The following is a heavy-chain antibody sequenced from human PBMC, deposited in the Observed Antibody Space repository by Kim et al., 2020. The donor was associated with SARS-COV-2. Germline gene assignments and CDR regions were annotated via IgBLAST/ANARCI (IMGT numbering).Heavy chain of an antibody. CDR2: IYSGGST. Sequence: GGSLRLSCAASGFTVSSNYMSWVRQAPGKGLEWVSVIYSGGSTYYADSVKGRFTISRHNSKNTLYLQMNSLRAEDTAVYYCARARWGSGSYEGFDYWGQGTLVTVSS. J-gene: IGHJ4*02. V-gene: IGHV3-53*04. CDR1: GFTVSSNY. CDR3: ARARWGSGSYEGFDY. D-gene: IGHD3-10*01.